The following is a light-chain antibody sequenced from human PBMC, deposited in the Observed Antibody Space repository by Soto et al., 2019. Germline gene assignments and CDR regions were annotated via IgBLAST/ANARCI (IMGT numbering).Light chain of an antibody. J-gene: IGKJ3*01. CDR2: GAS. CDR3: QQYNAWLT. Sequence: EIVMSQSPATLSVSPGERATLSCRASQSVSRNLAWYQQKPGQAPRLLIYGASTRATGVPARFSGSGSGTEFTLTISSLQSEDFAVYFCQQYNAWLTFGPGTKVDIK. CDR1: QSVSRN. V-gene: IGKV3-15*01.